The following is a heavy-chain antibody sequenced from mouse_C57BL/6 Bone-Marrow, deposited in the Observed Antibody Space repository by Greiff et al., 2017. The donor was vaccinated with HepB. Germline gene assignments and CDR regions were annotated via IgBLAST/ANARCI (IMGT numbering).Heavy chain of an antibody. CDR1: GYTFTSYT. V-gene: IGHV1-4*01. D-gene: IGHD1-1*01. Sequence: QVQLKESGAELARPGASVKMSCKASGYTFTSYTMHWVKQRPGQGLEWIGYINPSSGYTKYNQKFKDKATFTADKSSSTAYMQLSSLTSEDSAVYYCARFITTVVVLRDFDVWGTGTTVTVSS. CDR2: INPSSGYT. J-gene: IGHJ1*03. CDR3: ARFITTVVVLRDFDV.